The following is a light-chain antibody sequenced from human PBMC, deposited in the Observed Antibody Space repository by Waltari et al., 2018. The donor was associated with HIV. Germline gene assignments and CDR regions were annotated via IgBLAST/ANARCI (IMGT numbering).Light chain of an antibody. Sequence: QSALTQPASVSGSPGQSITISCTGTSTDVGGYNYVSWYQHHPGKAPKVMIYEVSNRPSGVSKRFSGSKSGNTASLTISGLQAEDEADYYCSSYTSSTTWVFGGGTKLTVL. CDR2: EVS. CDR1: STDVGGYNY. CDR3: SSYTSSTTWV. V-gene: IGLV2-14*01. J-gene: IGLJ3*02.